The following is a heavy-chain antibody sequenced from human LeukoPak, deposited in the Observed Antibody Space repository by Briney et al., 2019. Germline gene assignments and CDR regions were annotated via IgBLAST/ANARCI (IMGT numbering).Heavy chain of an antibody. V-gene: IGHV4-61*08. D-gene: IGHD2-2*01. CDR3: ARDKYVPAATHYYYYYGMDV. Sequence: SETLSLTCTVSGGSISSGGYYWSWIRQPPGKGLEWIGYIYYSGSTNYNPSLKSRVTISVDTSKNQFSLKLSSVTAADTAVYCCARDKYVPAATHYYYYYGMDVWGQGTTVTVSS. J-gene: IGHJ6*02. CDR2: IYYSGST. CDR1: GGSISSGGYY.